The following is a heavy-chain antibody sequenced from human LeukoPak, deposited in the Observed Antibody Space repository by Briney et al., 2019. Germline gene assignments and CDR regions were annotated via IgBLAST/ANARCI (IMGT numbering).Heavy chain of an antibody. J-gene: IGHJ5*02. CDR3: ARAHDIVVGTVGFDP. CDR1: GGSISSGGYY. V-gene: IGHV4-31*03. D-gene: IGHD2-15*01. Sequence: SQTLSLTCTVSGGSISSGGYYWSWIRQHPGKGLEWIGYIYYSGSTYYNPSLKSRVTISVDTSKNQFSLKLSSVTAADTAVYYCARAHDIVVGTVGFDPWGQGTLVTVSS. CDR2: IYYSGST.